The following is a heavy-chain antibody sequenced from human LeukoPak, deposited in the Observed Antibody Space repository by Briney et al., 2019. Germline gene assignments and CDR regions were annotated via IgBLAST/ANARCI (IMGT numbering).Heavy chain of an antibody. CDR3: VKSSGFWTGPFDY. Sequence: GGSLRLSCAISGFTFDDYAMHWVRQAPWKGLEWVSGINWNSGTVAYADSVKGRFTISRDNAKNSLYLQMNSLRPEDMAVYYCVKSSGFWTGPFDYWGQGTLVTVSS. D-gene: IGHD3/OR15-3a*01. CDR1: GFTFDDYA. V-gene: IGHV3-9*03. CDR2: INWNSGTV. J-gene: IGHJ4*02.